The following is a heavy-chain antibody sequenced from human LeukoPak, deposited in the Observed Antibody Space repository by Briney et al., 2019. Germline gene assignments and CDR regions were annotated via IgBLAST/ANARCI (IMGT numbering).Heavy chain of an antibody. V-gene: IGHV4-59*10. CDR2: IYTSGST. J-gene: IGHJ3*02. Sequence: SETLSLTCAVYGGSFSGYYWSWIRQPAGKGLEWIGRIYTSGSTNYNPSLKSRVTISVDTSKNQFSLKLSSVTAADTAVYYCARAGVTMIGTGQNAFDIWGQGTMVTVSS. CDR1: GGSFSGYY. D-gene: IGHD3-22*01. CDR3: ARAGVTMIGTGQNAFDI.